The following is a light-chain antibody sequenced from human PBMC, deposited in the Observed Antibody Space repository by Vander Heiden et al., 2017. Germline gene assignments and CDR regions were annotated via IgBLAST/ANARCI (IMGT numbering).Light chain of an antibody. Sequence: QSALTQPRSVSGSPGQSVTISCPGTSSDVGGYNYVSWYQQHPGKAPKRMIYDVSKRPSGVPDRFSGSKSGNTASLTISGLQAEDEADYYCCSYAGSYVFGTGTKVTVL. J-gene: IGLJ1*01. CDR1: SSDVGGYNY. V-gene: IGLV2-11*01. CDR2: DVS. CDR3: CSYAGSYV.